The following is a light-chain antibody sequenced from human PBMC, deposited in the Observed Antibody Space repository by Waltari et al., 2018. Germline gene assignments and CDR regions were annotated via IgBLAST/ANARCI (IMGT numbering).Light chain of an antibody. V-gene: IGKV4-1*01. CDR2: WAS. Sequence: TQSPYSLTVSLGERATLNCTSSQSILNSSNNKNCLAWYHQKQRQPPKLLIFWASTRSSGVPDRFSGSGSGTDFTLTINNLQAEDVAVYYCKQCYTTPFTFGQGTKLEIK. CDR1: QSILNSSNNKNC. J-gene: IGKJ2*01. CDR3: KQCYTTPFT.